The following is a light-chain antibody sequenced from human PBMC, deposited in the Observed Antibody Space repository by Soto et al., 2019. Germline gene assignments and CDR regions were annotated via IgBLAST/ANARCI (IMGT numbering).Light chain of an antibody. CDR2: GAS. Sequence: EIVLTQSPGTLSLSPGERATLSCRASQIVTSRYLAWYQQKPGQAPRLLIYGASSRATGIPDRFSGSGSGTDFTLTISRLEPEDFAVYYCQQYGSSSWTFGQGTKVGIK. CDR3: QQYGSSSWT. CDR1: QIVTSRY. J-gene: IGKJ1*01. V-gene: IGKV3-20*01.